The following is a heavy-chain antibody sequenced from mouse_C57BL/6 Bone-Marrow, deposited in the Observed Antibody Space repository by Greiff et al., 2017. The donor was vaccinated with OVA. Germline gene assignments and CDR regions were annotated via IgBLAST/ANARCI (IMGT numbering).Heavy chain of an antibody. V-gene: IGHV1-64*01. CDR1: GYTFTSYW. CDR2: IHPNSGST. J-gene: IGHJ3*01. CDR3: ARKGDGPWFAY. Sequence: QVQLQQPGAELVKPGASVKLSCKASGYTFTSYWMHWVKQRPGQGLEWIGMIHPNSGSTNYNEKLKSKATLTVDKSSSTAYMQLSSLTSEDSAVYYCARKGDGPWFAYWGQGTLVTVSA. D-gene: IGHD2-3*01.